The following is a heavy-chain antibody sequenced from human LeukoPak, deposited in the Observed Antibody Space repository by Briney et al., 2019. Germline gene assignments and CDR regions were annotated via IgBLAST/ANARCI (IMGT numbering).Heavy chain of an antibody. CDR2: IGTAGDT. Sequence: GGSLRLSCAASGFTFSSYDMHWVRQATGKGLEWVSAIGTAGDTYYPGSVKGRFTISRDNAKNSLYLQMNSLRAEDTAVYYCARERMVRGVIIPAFDIWGQGTMVTVSS. D-gene: IGHD3-10*01. V-gene: IGHV3-13*01. CDR3: ARERMVRGVIIPAFDI. J-gene: IGHJ3*02. CDR1: GFTFSSYD.